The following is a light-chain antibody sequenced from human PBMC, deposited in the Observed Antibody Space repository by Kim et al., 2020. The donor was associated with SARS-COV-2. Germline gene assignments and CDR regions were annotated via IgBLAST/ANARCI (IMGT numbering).Light chain of an antibody. Sequence: PGEPATLSCRASQTVANTYLAWYQQKPGQAPRLLIHNTSTRATGVPDRFSASGSGTDFSLVISRLEPEDFAVYYCQYNGGSFGPGTKVDIK. J-gene: IGKJ3*01. CDR2: NTS. CDR1: QTVANTY. V-gene: IGKV3-20*01. CDR3: QYNGGS.